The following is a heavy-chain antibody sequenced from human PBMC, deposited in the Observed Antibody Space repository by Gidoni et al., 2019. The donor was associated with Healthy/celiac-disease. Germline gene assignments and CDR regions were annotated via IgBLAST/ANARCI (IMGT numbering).Heavy chain of an antibody. CDR3: ARDYSNYDLDYYYGMDV. D-gene: IGHD4-4*01. CDR1: GFPFSSYA. V-gene: IGHV3-30-3*01. J-gene: IGHJ6*02. CDR2: ISYDGSNK. Sequence: QVQLVESGGGVVQPGRSLRLSCAASGFPFSSYAMHWVRQAPGKGLEWVAVISYDGSNKYYADSVKGRFTISRDNSKNTLYLQMNSLRAEDTAVYYCARDYSNYDLDYYYGMDVWGQGTTVTVSS.